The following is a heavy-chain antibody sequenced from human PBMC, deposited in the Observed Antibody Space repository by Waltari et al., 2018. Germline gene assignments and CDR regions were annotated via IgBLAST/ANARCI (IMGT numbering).Heavy chain of an antibody. CDR3: ARARKGLVDY. V-gene: IGHV4-59*01. J-gene: IGHJ4*02. CDR2: IYYSGST. CDR1: GGCISSDY. Sequence: QVQLQESGPGLVKPSETLSRTCTVSGGCISSDYWSWIRQPPGKGLEWIGYIYYSGSTNYNPSLKNRVTISVDTSKNQFSLKLSSVTAADTAVYYCARARKGLVDYWGQGTLVTVSS.